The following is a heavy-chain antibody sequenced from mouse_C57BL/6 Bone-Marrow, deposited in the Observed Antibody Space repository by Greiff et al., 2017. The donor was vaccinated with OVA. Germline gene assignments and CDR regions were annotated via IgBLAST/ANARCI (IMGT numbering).Heavy chain of an antibody. CDR2: IYPSDSET. V-gene: IGHV1-61*01. D-gene: IGHD2-5*01. J-gene: IGHJ3*01. CDR1: GYTFTSYW. Sequence: QVQLQQPGAELVRPGSSVKLSCKASGYTFTSYWMHWVQQRPGQGLEWIGNIYPSDSETHYNQKFKDKSTLTVDKSSSTAYMQLSSLTSEDSAIYYCASKSNYGWFAYWGQGTLVTVSA. CDR3: ASKSNYGWFAY.